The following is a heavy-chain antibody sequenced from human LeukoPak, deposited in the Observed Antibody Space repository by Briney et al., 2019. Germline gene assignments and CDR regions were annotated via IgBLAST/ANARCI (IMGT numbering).Heavy chain of an antibody. D-gene: IGHD3-22*01. V-gene: IGHV1-2*02. CDR3: ATGFCDSSGYYLPAKGYYYYGMDV. CDR1: GYTFTGYY. CDR2: INPNSGGT. Sequence: ASVKVSCKASGYTFTGYYMHWVRQAPGQGLEWMGWINPNSGGTNYAQKFQGRVTMTRDTSISTAYMELSRLRSDDTAVYYCATGFCDSSGYYLPAKGYYYYGMDVWGQGTTVTVSS. J-gene: IGHJ6*02.